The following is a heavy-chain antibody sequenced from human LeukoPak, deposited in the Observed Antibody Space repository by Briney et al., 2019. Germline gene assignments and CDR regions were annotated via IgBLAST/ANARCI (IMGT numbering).Heavy chain of an antibody. CDR3: ARRGHGYGSPFDY. CDR2: IYSGGST. CDR1: GFTFSSYA. D-gene: IGHD5-18*01. Sequence: GGSLRLSCAASGFTFSSYAMTWVRQAPGKGLEWVSMIYSGGSTYYADSVKGRFTISRDNSKNTLDLQMNSLRAEDTAVYYCARRGHGYGSPFDYWGQGTLVTVSP. V-gene: IGHV3-66*04. J-gene: IGHJ4*02.